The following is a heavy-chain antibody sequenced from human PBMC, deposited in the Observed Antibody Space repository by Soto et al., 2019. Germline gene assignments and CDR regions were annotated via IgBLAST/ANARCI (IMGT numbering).Heavy chain of an antibody. D-gene: IGHD3-22*01. Sequence: GGSLRLSCAASGFTFSSYAMSWVRQAPGKGLEWVSGVSDSGGTTYYADSVKGRFTISRDNSKNTLYLQMNSLRGEDTAVYYCAQRGGSGYYGAFDYWGQGTLVTVSS. CDR3: AQRGGSGYYGAFDY. CDR1: GFTFSSYA. V-gene: IGHV3-23*01. CDR2: VSDSGGTT. J-gene: IGHJ4*02.